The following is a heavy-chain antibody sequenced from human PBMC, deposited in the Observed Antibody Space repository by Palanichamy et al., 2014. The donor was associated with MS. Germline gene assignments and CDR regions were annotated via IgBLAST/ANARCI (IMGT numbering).Heavy chain of an antibody. CDR3: VRGPEYRNGICYSHYGMDV. V-gene: IGHV3-74*01. CDR1: GFTFSSRW. J-gene: IGHJ6*02. D-gene: IGHD6-6*01. CDR2: IDNDGSSA. Sequence: EVQLVESGGGLVXPGGSLRLSCAAAGFTFSSRWMYWVRQGPGKGLVWVSRIDNDGSSASYADSVKGRFTISRDNAKNTLYLQMNSLRAEDTAVYYCVRGPEYRNGICYSHYGMDVWGQGTMVTVSS.